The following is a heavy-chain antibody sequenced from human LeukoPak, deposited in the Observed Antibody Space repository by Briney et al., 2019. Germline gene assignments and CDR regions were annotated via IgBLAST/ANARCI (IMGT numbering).Heavy chain of an antibody. V-gene: IGHV3-9*01. J-gene: IGHJ4*02. CDR1: GFTFDDYA. Sequence: GRSLRLSCEASGFTFDDYAMHWVRQAPGKGLEWVSGISWNSGSIGYADSVKGRFTISRDISKNTLHLQMNSLRADDTAVYYCAREESGSLDFWGQGTLATVSS. D-gene: IGHD1-26*01. CDR2: ISWNSGSI. CDR3: AREESGSLDF.